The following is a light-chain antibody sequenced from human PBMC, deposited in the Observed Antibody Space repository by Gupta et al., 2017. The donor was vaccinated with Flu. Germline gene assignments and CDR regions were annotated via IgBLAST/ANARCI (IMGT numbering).Light chain of an antibody. CDR3: QQDDCIPIT. CDR2: WAS. J-gene: IGKJ5*01. V-gene: IGKV4-1*01. CDR1: QSVLYRSNNKNY. Sequence: DIVMTQSQDYLAVSLGERATINCKSSQSVLYRSNNKNYLAWYQQISGQPPKLLIYWASTRESGVPDRFSGSGSETDFTLTISSLQAEDVAVYYCQQDDCIPITFGQGTPLDIK.